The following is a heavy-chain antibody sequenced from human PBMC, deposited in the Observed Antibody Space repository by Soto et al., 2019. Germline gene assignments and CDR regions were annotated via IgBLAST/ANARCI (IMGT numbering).Heavy chain of an antibody. V-gene: IGHV1-69*06. J-gene: IGHJ3*02. D-gene: IGHD4-17*01. CDR3: ARYWNAGTLYGAFDI. Sequence: QVQLVQSGAEVRKPGSSVKVSCEASGGSFNNYVISWLRQAPGQGLEWMGGIIPNYEAANYAQKFRGRLTITADKATNTAYMELNSRRPEDTATYYCARYWNAGTLYGAFDIWGQGTTVIVS. CDR1: GGSFNNYV. CDR2: IIPNYEAA.